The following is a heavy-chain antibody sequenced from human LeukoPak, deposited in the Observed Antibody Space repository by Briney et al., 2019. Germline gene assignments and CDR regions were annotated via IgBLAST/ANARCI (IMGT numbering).Heavy chain of an antibody. CDR3: ASNYDILTGYHFDY. CDR2: ISVDSGKT. J-gene: IGHJ4*02. Sequence: ASLKVSCKASGYTFTSFGISWVRQAPGQGLEWMGWISVDSGKTDYAQKFQGRVTITADKSTSTAYMELSSLRSEDTAVYYCASNYDILTGYHFDYWGQGTLVTVSS. D-gene: IGHD3-9*01. CDR1: GYTFTSFG. V-gene: IGHV1-18*01.